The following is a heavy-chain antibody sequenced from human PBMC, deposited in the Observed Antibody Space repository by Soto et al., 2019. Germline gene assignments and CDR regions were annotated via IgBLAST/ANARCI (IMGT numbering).Heavy chain of an antibody. J-gene: IGHJ4*02. CDR1: GFTFSNAW. D-gene: IGHD5-18*01. V-gene: IGHV3-15*07. CDR2: IKSKTDGGTT. CDR3: TTDLYSYGSNLDY. Sequence: PGGSLRLSCAASGFTFSNAWMNWVRQAPGKGLEWVGRIKSKTDGGTTDYAAPVKGRFTISRDDSKNTLYLQMNSLKTEDTAVYYCTTDLYSYGSNLDYWGQGTLVTVSS.